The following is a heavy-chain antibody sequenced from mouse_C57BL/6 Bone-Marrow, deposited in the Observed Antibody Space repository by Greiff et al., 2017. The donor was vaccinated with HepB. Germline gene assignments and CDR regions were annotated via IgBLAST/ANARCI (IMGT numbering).Heavy chain of an antibody. CDR3: ARVGSSGPHYYAMDY. Sequence: VQLQQSGAELMKPGASVKLSCKATGYTFTGYWIEWVKQRPGHGLEWIGEILPGSGSTNYNEKFKGKATFTADTSTNTAYMQLSSRTTEDSAIYYCARVGSSGPHYYAMDYWGQGTSVTVSS. CDR2: ILPGSGST. V-gene: IGHV1-9*01. D-gene: IGHD3-2*02. J-gene: IGHJ4*01. CDR1: GYTFTGYW.